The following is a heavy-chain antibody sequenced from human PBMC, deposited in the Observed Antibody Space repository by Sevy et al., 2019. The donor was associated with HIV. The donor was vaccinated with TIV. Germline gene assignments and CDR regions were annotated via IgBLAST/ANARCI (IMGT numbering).Heavy chain of an antibody. CDR2: NSGSGGST. CDR3: AKEGTTMVRGVIIKPDNWFDP. V-gene: IGHV3-23*01. J-gene: IGHJ5*02. D-gene: IGHD3-10*01. CDR1: GFTFSSYA. Sequence: GGSLRLSCAASGFTFSSYAMSWVRQAPGKGLEWVSANSGSGGSTYYADSVKGRFTISRDNSKNTLYLQMNSLRAEDTAVYYCAKEGTTMVRGVIIKPDNWFDPWGQGTLVTVSS.